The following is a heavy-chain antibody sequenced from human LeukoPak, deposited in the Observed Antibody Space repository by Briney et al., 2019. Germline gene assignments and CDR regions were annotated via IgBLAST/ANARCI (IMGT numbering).Heavy chain of an antibody. CDR1: GGSISSYY. CDR2: IYYSGST. J-gene: IGHJ6*02. CDR3: ARHYSPVYDFRSGYVPQYYYYGMDV. Sequence: PSETLSLTCTVSGGSISSYYWSWIRQPPGKGLEWIGYIYYSGSTNYNPSLKSRVTISVDTSKNQFSLKLSSVTAADTAVYYCARHYSPVYDFRSGYVPQYYYYGMDVWGQGTTVTVSS. D-gene: IGHD3-3*01. V-gene: IGHV4-59*08.